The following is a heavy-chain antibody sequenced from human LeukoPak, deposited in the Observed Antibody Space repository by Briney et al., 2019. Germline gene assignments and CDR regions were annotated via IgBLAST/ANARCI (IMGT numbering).Heavy chain of an antibody. J-gene: IGHJ6*03. V-gene: IGHV1-18*01. CDR1: GYTFTSYG. CDR3: ARALSPRVQLWLRYYYYYYMDV. Sequence: ASVKVSSKASGYTFTSYGISWVRQAPGQGLEWMGWISAYNGNTNYAQKFQGRVTMTRNTSISTAYMELSSLRSEDTAVYYCARALSPRVQLWLRYYYYYYMDVWGKGTTVTISS. D-gene: IGHD5-18*01. CDR2: ISAYNGNT.